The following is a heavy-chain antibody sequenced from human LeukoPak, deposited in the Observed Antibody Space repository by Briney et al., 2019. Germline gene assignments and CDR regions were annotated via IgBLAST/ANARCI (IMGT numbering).Heavy chain of an antibody. J-gene: IGHJ5*02. CDR2: ISAYNGNT. V-gene: IGHV1-18*01. CDR3: ARAPGLKQVRINWFDP. CDR1: GYTFTSYG. D-gene: IGHD2-15*01. Sequence: GASVKVSCKASGYTFTSYGISWVRQAPGQGLEWMGWISAYNGNTNYAQKLQGRVTTTTDTSTSTAYMELRSLRSDDAAVYYCARAPGLKQVRINWFDPWGQGTLVTVSS.